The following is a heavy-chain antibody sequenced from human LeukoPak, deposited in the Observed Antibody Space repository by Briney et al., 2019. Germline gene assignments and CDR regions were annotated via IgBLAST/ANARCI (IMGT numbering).Heavy chain of an antibody. CDR1: GFTFSSYS. J-gene: IGHJ4*02. V-gene: IGHV3-21*01. D-gene: IGHD3-22*01. CDR3: ARVSARDSSGYYVDY. CDR2: ISSSSSYI. Sequence: GGSLRLSCAASGFTFSSYSMNWVRQAPGKGLEWVSSISSSSSYIYYADSVKGRFTISRDNAKNSLHLQMNSLRAEDTAVYYCARVSARDSSGYYVDYWGQGTLVTVSS.